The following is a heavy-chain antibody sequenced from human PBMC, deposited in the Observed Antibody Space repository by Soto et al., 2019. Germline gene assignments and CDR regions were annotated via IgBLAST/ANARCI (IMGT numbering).Heavy chain of an antibody. V-gene: IGHV3-23*01. CDR2: IDDSGRNT. J-gene: IGHJ4*02. D-gene: IGHD2-15*01. Sequence: EVQLLESGGGLVQPGGSLRLSCAASGFTFSSYAMSWVRQAPGKGLEWVSGIDDSGRNTYYADSVKGRFTISRDNSKNTLSVQMNGLRVEDTALYYCAKDGGSVCSGGTCYFQAPDYWGQGTLVTVSS. CDR3: AKDGGSVCSGGTCYFQAPDY. CDR1: GFTFSSYA.